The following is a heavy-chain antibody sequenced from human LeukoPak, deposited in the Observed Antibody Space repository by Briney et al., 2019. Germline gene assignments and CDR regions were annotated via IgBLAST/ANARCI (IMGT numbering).Heavy chain of an antibody. Sequence: GGSLRLSCAASGFTVSSNYMSWVRQAPGKGLEWLSIISGSGLNAYYADSVKGRFTISRDNSKSTLFLQMNSLRAEDTALYYCVKRTMAGVLERRTYYFDYWGQGSLVTVSP. CDR2: ISGSGLNA. CDR1: GFTVSSNY. J-gene: IGHJ4*02. CDR3: VKRTMAGVLERRTYYFDY. D-gene: IGHD2-2*01. V-gene: IGHV3-23*01.